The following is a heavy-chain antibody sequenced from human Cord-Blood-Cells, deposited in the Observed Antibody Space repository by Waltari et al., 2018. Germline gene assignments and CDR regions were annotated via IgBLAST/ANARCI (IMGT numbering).Heavy chain of an antibody. V-gene: IGHV1-18*01. D-gene: IGHD3-10*01. CDR1: GYTFTSYG. Sequence: QVQLVQSGAEVKKPGASVKVSCKASGYTFTSYGISWVRQAPGQGLEWMGWISAYNGNTNYAQKLQGRVTMTTDTSTSTAYMELRSLRSDDTAVYYCARDKTLARDYYYYGMDVWGQGTTVTVSS. CDR3: ARDKTLARDYYYYGMDV. J-gene: IGHJ6*02. CDR2: ISAYNGNT.